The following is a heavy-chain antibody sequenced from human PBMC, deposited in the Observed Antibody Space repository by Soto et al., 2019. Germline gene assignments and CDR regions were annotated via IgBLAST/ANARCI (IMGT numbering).Heavy chain of an antibody. V-gene: IGHV4-4*07. D-gene: IGHD6-13*01. CDR3: AREPTTAGTVNWFDP. CDR1: GGSISSDY. J-gene: IGHJ5*02. CDR2: VYTSGYS. Sequence: VQLQESGPGLVKPSETLSLICTVSGGSISSDYLSWIRQPAGKGLEWIGRVYTSGYSNSNPSLKSRVTMSVDTSKTQFSLNLSSVTAADTAVYYCAREPTTAGTVNWFDPWGQGTLVTVSS.